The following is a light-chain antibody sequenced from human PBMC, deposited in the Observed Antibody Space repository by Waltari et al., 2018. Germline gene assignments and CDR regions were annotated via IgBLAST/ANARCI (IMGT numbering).Light chain of an antibody. J-gene: IGKJ1*01. CDR1: LSVSRT. CDR2: GAS. V-gene: IGKV3-20*01. Sequence: EIVFTQSPGNLSLSPGERATLSCRASLSVSRTLAWYQQKPGQAPKLLIYGASIRATGIPDRLNGGGSGTDFSVSSGSLEPEDFAIYFCQHYVHLPATFGQGTKVEIK. CDR3: QHYVHLPAT.